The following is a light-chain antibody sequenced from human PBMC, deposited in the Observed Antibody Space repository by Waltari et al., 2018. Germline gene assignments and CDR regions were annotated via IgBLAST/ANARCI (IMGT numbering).Light chain of an antibody. CDR2: DVS. J-gene: IGKJ4*01. CDR3: QQYDNLVT. Sequence: DIQMTQSPSSLSASVGDRVTITCQASQAINHHLNWYQQKPGKAPELLIYDVSKLETGVPSRFGGSGSGTDFSFTISSLQPEDIATYYCQQYDNLVTFGGGTRV. CDR1: QAINHH. V-gene: IGKV1-33*01.